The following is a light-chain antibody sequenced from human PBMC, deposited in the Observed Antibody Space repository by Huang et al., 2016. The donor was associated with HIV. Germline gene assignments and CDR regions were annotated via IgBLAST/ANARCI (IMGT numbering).Light chain of an antibody. J-gene: IGKJ3*01. CDR2: GAS. CDR3: QQYGSSPPVT. V-gene: IGKV3-20*01. CDR1: QSVSSSY. Sequence: EIVLTQSPGTLSLSPGERATLSCRASQSVSSSYLAWYQKKPGQAPRLLIYGASSRATGIPDRFSGSGYGTDLTLTISRLEPEDFAVYYCQQYGSSPPVTFGPGTKVDIK.